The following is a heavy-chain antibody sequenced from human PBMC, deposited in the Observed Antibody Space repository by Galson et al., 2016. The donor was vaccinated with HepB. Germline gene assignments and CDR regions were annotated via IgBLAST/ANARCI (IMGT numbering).Heavy chain of an antibody. CDR1: GGSISSGDYY. CDR3: ARKREQLVLGVFDY. J-gene: IGHJ4*02. Sequence: TLSLTCTVSGGSISSGDYYWSWIRQHPGKGLEWIGYIYYSGSTYYNPSLKSRVTISVDTSKNQFSLKLSSVTAADTAVYYCARKREQLVLGVFDYWGQGTLVTVSS. D-gene: IGHD6-13*01. CDR2: IYYSGST. V-gene: IGHV4-31*03.